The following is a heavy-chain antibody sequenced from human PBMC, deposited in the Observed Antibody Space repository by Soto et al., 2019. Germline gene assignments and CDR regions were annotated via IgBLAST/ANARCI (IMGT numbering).Heavy chain of an antibody. V-gene: IGHV3-23*01. Sequence: GGSLRLSCAASGFTFSSYAMSWVRQAPGKGLEWVSAISGSGGSTYYADSVKGRFTISRDNSKNTLYLQMNSLRAEDTAVYYCAKVTPQETYYDFWSGYYKYYGMDVWGQGTTVTVSS. CDR3: AKVTPQETYYDFWSGYYKYYGMDV. J-gene: IGHJ6*02. D-gene: IGHD3-3*01. CDR2: ISGSGGST. CDR1: GFTFSSYA.